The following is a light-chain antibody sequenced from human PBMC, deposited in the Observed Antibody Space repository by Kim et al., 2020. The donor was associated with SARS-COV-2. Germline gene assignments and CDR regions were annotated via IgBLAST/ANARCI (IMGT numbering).Light chain of an antibody. Sequence: ASVGDRVTITCRASQGISNYLAWFQQKPGRVPKRLIYGASILQSGVPSRFSGGGSGTELTLTISSLQPEDFATYYCQQHGNYPITFGQGTRLEIK. CDR2: GAS. CDR3: QQHGNYPIT. V-gene: IGKV1-17*03. J-gene: IGKJ5*01. CDR1: QGISNY.